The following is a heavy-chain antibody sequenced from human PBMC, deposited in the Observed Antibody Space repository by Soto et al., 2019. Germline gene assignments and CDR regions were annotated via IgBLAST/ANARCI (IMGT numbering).Heavy chain of an antibody. Sequence: QVQLVQSGAEVKKPGASVKVSCKASGYTFTSYGISWVRQAPGQGLEWMGWISAYNGNTNYAQKLQGRVTTTTDTSTSTAYMELRSLRSDDTAVYYCARTSGSYSTHLPGHFDYWGQGTLVTVSS. J-gene: IGHJ4*02. D-gene: IGHD1-26*01. V-gene: IGHV1-18*01. CDR1: GYTFTSYG. CDR3: ARTSGSYSTHLPGHFDY. CDR2: ISAYNGNT.